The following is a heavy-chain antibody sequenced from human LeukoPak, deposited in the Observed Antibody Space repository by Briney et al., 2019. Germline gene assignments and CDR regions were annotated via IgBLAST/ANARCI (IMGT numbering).Heavy chain of an antibody. CDR2: ISYDESNE. V-gene: IGHV3-30*03. CDR3: ATDPDSSGYYYPIFDY. CDR1: GFTFSSYG. Sequence: PGRSLRLSCAASGFTFSSYGMHWVRQAPGKGLEWVAAISYDESNEYYVDSVKGRFTVSRDNSKNTLYLQMNSLRVEDMAVYYCATDPDSSGYYYPIFDYWGQGTLVTVSS. D-gene: IGHD3-22*01. J-gene: IGHJ4*02.